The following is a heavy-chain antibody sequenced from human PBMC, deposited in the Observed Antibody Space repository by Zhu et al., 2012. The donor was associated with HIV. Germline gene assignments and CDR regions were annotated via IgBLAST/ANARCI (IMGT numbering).Heavy chain of an antibody. J-gene: IGHJ4*02. Sequence: QVQLQESGPGLVKPSETLSLTCAVSGYSISSGYYWGWIRQPPGKGLEWIGSIYHSGSTYYNPSLKSRVTISVDTSKNQFSLKLSSVTAADTAVYYCARRGGVGSPYFDYVGPGNPGHRLL. CDR1: GYSISSGYY. CDR2: IYHSGST. D-gene: IGHD3-16*01. V-gene: IGHV4-38-2*01. CDR3: ARRGGVGSPYFDY.